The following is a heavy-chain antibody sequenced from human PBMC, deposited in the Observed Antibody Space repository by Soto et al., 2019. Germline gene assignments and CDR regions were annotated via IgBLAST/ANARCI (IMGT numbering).Heavy chain of an antibody. D-gene: IGHD2-8*01. J-gene: IGHJ3*02. CDR2: IYPGDSDT. CDR3: ARSYCADGVCKDAFDI. Sequence: PGESLKISCKGSGYSFTSYWIGWVRQMPGKGLEWMGIIYPGDSDTRYSPSFQGQVTISADKSLSTAYLQWSSLKASDTAMYYCARSYCADGVCKDAFDIWGQGTMVTVSS. CDR1: GYSFTSYW. V-gene: IGHV5-51*01.